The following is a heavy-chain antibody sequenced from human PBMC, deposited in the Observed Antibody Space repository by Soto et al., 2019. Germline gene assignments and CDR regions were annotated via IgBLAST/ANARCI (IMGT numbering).Heavy chain of an antibody. V-gene: IGHV3-9*01. Sequence: EVQLVESGGGLVQPGRSLRLSCAASGFTFDDYAMHWVRQAPGKGLEWVSGISWNSGSIDYADSVKGRFTISRDNAKNSLYLQMNSLRXXXXXXXXXAXXXXXXXXXXGYYYYYMDVWGKGTTVTVSS. CDR2: ISWNSGSI. CDR3: AXXXXXXXXXXGYYYYYMDV. J-gene: IGHJ6*03. CDR1: GFTFDDYA.